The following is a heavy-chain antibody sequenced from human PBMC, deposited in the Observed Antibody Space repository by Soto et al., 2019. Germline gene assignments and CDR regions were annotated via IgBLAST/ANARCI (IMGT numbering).Heavy chain of an antibody. V-gene: IGHV1-69*13. Sequence: ASVKVSCKASGGTFSSYAISWVRQAPGQGLEWMGGIIPIFGTANYAQKFQGRVTITADESTSTAYMELSSLRSEDTAVYYCARGPGAPYFYYYYGMDVWGQGTTVTVSS. D-gene: IGHD1-1*01. CDR3: ARGPGAPYFYYYYGMDV. CDR1: GGTFSSYA. CDR2: IIPIFGTA. J-gene: IGHJ6*02.